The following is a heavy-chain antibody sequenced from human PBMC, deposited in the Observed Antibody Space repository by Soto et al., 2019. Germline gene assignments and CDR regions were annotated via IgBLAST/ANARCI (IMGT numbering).Heavy chain of an antibody. CDR2: VNPSGGST. CDR1: GYLFTAYS. V-gene: IGHV1-46*01. D-gene: IGHD2-15*01. CDR3: AREEIFCGGTCYSEYFHP. Sequence: VASVKISCKASGYLFTAYSMHWVRLAPGQGLEWMGVVNPSGGSTKYAQDFQGRVTMTSDTSTTTIDMELRSLRPDDTAIYYCAREEIFCGGTCYSEYFHPWGQGTLVTVSS. J-gene: IGHJ1*01.